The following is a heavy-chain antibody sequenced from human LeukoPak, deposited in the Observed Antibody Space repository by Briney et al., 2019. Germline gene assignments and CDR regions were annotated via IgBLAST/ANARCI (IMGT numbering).Heavy chain of an antibody. D-gene: IGHD3-16*01. CDR1: GFTFSSYA. J-gene: IGHJ5*02. Sequence: PGGSLRLSCAASGFTFSSYAMHWVRQAPGKGLEWVAVISYDGSNKYYADSVKGRFTISRDNSKYILYLQMNSLRPEDTAVYYCAKQGSSIGPYGNWFDPWGQGTLVTVSS. V-gene: IGHV3-30-3*02. CDR2: ISYDGSNK. CDR3: AKQGSSIGPYGNWFDP.